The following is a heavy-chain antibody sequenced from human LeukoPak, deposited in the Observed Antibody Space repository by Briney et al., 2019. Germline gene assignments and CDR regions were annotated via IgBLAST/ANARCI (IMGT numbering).Heavy chain of an antibody. Sequence: GGSLRLSCAASGFTFSSYAMSWVRQAPGKGLEWVSAISGSGGSTYYADSVKGRFTISRDNSKNTLFLQMNSLRAEDTAVYYCARDLGSLWVGELSRSFDYWGQGTLVTVSS. CDR2: ISGSGGST. CDR1: GFTFSSYA. CDR3: ARDLGSLWVGELSRSFDY. V-gene: IGHV3-23*01. J-gene: IGHJ4*02. D-gene: IGHD3-10*01.